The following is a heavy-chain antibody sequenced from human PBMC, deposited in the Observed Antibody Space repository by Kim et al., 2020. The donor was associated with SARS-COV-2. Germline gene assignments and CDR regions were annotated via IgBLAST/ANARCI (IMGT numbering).Heavy chain of an antibody. CDR2: ISSSSSYI. CDR1: GFIFSSYG. D-gene: IGHD6-13*01. Sequence: GGSLRLSCAASGFIFSSYGINWVRQAPGKGLEWVSFISSSSSYIYYADSVKGRFTISRDNAKNSLFLQMNSLRADDTAVYYCAREEVAAAGTVDSWGQGTLVTDSS. V-gene: IGHV3-21*01. J-gene: IGHJ4*02. CDR3: AREEVAAAGTVDS.